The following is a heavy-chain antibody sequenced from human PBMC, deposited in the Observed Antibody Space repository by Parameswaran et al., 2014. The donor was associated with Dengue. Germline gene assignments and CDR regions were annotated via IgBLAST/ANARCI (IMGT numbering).Heavy chain of an antibody. Sequence: WIRQPPGKGLEWVAVIWYDGSNKYYADSVKGRFTISRDNSKNTLYLQMNSLRAEDTAVYYCARFYYGSGSYYIPYYYYYGMDVWGQGTTVTVSS. CDR2: IWYDGSNK. V-gene: IGHV3-33*01. CDR3: ARFYYGSGSYYIPYYYYYGMDV. D-gene: IGHD3-10*01. J-gene: IGHJ6*02.